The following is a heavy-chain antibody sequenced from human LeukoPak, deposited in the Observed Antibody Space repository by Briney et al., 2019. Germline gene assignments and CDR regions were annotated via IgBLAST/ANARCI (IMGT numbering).Heavy chain of an antibody. Sequence: SETLSLTCTVSGGSISSSSYYWGWIRQPPGKGLEWIGSIYYSGSTYYNPSLKSRVTISVDTSKNQFSLKLSSVTAADTAVYYCAVLNYYDSSGYLDYRGQGTLVTVSS. V-gene: IGHV4-39*01. J-gene: IGHJ4*02. CDR3: AVLNYYDSSGYLDY. CDR1: GGSISSSSYY. D-gene: IGHD3-22*01. CDR2: IYYSGST.